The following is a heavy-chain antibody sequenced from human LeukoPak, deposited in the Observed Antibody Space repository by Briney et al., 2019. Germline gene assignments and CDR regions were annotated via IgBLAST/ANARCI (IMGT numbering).Heavy chain of an antibody. CDR1: GYTFTAYY. V-gene: IGHV1-2*02. CDR2: INPNTGDT. Sequence: ASVKVSCKASGYTFTAYYMHWVRQAPGQGLAWMGWINPNTGDTNYAQTFQGRVTMTRDTSINTAYMELSRLRSDDTAVYYCARPRISSGYIYAYLYWGQGTLVTVSS. CDR3: ARPRISSGYIYAYLY. J-gene: IGHJ4*02. D-gene: IGHD5-18*01.